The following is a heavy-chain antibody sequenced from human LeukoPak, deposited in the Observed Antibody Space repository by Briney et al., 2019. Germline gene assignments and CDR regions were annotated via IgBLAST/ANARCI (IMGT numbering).Heavy chain of an antibody. V-gene: IGHV1-69*13. CDR2: IIPIFGTA. CDR3: ALSTSDYGDYVYRI. D-gene: IGHD4-17*01. Sequence: ASVKVSCKASGGTFSSYAISWVRQAPGQGLEWMGGIIPIFGTANYAQKFQGRVTITADESTSTAYMELSSLRSEDTAVYYCALSTSDYGDYVYRIWGQGTPVTVSS. CDR1: GGTFSSYA. J-gene: IGHJ4*02.